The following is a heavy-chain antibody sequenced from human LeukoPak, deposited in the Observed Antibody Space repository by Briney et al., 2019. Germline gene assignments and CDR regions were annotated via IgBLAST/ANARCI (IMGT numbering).Heavy chain of an antibody. CDR1: GYTFTGYY. J-gene: IGHJ4*02. V-gene: IGHV1-2*06. CDR3: ARYCSSTSCFEAPSASYYFDY. Sequence: GASVKVSCKAFGYTFTGYYMHWVRQAPGQGLEWMGRINPNSGGTNYAQKSQGRVTMTRDTSISTAYMELSRLRSDDTAVYYCARYCSSTSCFEAPSASYYFDYWGQGTLVTVSS. CDR2: INPNSGGT. D-gene: IGHD2-2*01.